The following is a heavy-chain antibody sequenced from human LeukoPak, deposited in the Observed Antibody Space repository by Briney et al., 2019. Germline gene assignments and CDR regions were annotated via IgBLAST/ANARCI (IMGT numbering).Heavy chain of an antibody. CDR2: ISGSGGTT. V-gene: IGHV3-23*01. D-gene: IGHD6-19*01. J-gene: IGHJ4*02. CDR3: AKDHLPGIVVADRDY. Sequence: GGSLRLSCAASGFTFSSYAMSWVRQAPGKGLEWVSAISGSGGTTYYADSVKGRFTISRDNSKNTLYLQITSLRAEDTGVYYCAKDHLPGIVVADRDYWGQGTLVTVSS. CDR1: GFTFSSYA.